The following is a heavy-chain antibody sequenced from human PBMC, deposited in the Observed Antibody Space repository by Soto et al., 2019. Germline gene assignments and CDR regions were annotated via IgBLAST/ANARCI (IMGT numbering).Heavy chain of an antibody. CDR1: GGSISSYY. J-gene: IGHJ4*02. CDR3: ARRWGTSFDF. CDR2: IYYSGST. D-gene: IGHD7-27*01. V-gene: IGHV4-59*01. Sequence: QVQLQESGPGLVKPSETLSLTCTVSGGSISSYYWSWIRHPPGKGLEWIRYIYYSGSTNYNPSLKSRVTISVDTSKNQFSLKVSSVTAADTAVYYCARRWGTSFDFWGQGTLVTVSS.